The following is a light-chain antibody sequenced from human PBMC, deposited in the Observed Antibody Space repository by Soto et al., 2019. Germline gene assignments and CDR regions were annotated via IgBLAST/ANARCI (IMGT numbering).Light chain of an antibody. V-gene: IGKV1-5*01. CDR1: QSISSW. J-gene: IGKJ1*01. CDR3: KQYDSYSWT. CDR2: DAS. Sequence: DIKLTQSPSTLSASVGDTISITCRASQSISSWLAWYQQKPGKAPKLLIYDASSLESGVQSRFSGSGSGTEFTLTISSLQTDDFASYYCKQYDSYSWTFGQGTKVDIK.